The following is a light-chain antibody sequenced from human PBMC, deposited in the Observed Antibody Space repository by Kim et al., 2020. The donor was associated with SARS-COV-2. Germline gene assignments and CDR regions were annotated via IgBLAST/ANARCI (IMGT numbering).Light chain of an antibody. J-gene: IGKJ1*01. CDR2: KAS. Sequence: DIQMAQSPSTLSASVGDRVTITCRASQSISSWLAWYQQKPGKAPKLLIYKASSLESGVPSRFSGSGSGTEFTLTISSLQPDDFATYYCQQDKRNWTFGQGTKGDSK. CDR3: QQDKRNWT. V-gene: IGKV1-5*03. CDR1: QSISSW.